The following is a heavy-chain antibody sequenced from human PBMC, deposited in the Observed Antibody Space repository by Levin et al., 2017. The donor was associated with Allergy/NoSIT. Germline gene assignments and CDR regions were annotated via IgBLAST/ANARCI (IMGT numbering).Heavy chain of an antibody. CDR3: ARGLAYFDFWSDYYNDSPRYGMDV. J-gene: IGHJ6*02. CDR1: GFTFRSYE. CDR2: ISSSGTTI. Sequence: SCAASGFTFRSYEMNWVRQAPGKGLEWVSYISSSGTTIYYADSVKGRFTISRDNAKNLLYLQMNSLRADDTAVYYCARGLAYFDFWSDYYNDSPRYGMDVWGQGTTVTVSS. V-gene: IGHV3-48*03. D-gene: IGHD3-3*01.